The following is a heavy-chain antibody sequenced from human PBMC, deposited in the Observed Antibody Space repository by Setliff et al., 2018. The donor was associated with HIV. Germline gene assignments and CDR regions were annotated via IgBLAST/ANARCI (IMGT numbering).Heavy chain of an antibody. D-gene: IGHD2-15*01. V-gene: IGHV3-23*01. CDR1: GFTFDDYA. J-gene: IGHJ4*02. Sequence: GGSLRLSCAASGFTFDDYAMHWVRQAPGKGLEWVSDISGIGSSTYYADSVKGRFTISRENSKNTLYLEMISLAAGDTAVYYCARCRWSHLADYWGQGTLVTVSS. CDR2: ISGIGSST. CDR3: ARCRWSHLADY.